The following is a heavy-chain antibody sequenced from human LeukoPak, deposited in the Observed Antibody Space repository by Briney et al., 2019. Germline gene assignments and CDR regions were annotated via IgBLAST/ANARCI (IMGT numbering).Heavy chain of an antibody. Sequence: ASVKVSCKTSGYTFTSHGISWVRQAPGQGLEWMGWISAYNGNTNYAQKLQGRVTMTTDTSTSTAYMELRSLRSDDTAVYYCARDRRAIATAGEYYFDYWGQGILVTVSS. D-gene: IGHD6-13*01. V-gene: IGHV1-18*01. CDR2: ISAYNGNT. CDR1: GYTFTSHG. J-gene: IGHJ4*02. CDR3: ARDRRAIATAGEYYFDY.